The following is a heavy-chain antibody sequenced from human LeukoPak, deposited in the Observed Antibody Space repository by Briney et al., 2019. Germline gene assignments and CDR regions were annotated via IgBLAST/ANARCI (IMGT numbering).Heavy chain of an antibody. Sequence: SQTLSLXCTVSGGSISSGSYYWSWIRQPAGKGLEWIGRIYTSGSTNYNPSLKSRVTISVDTSKNQFSLKLSSVTAADTAVYYRARGLVVPAAISWFDPWGQGTLVTVSS. D-gene: IGHD2-2*02. CDR3: ARGLVVPAAISWFDP. J-gene: IGHJ5*02. V-gene: IGHV4-61*02. CDR2: IYTSGST. CDR1: GGSISSGSYY.